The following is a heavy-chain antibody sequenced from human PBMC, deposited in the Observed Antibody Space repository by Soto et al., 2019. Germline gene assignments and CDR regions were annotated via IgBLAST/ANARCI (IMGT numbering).Heavy chain of an antibody. J-gene: IGHJ4*02. Sequence: GASVKVSCKASAYTFTSYGFSWVRRAPGQGLEWMGWIAAYNGNTKYAQKLQGRVTMTTATSTNTVFLELRSLKSDDTAIYYCARDRLRGYDSSGFYSWGQGTMVTVSS. CDR2: IAAYNGNT. CDR3: ARDRLRGYDSSGFYS. V-gene: IGHV1-18*01. D-gene: IGHD3-22*01. CDR1: AYTFTSYG.